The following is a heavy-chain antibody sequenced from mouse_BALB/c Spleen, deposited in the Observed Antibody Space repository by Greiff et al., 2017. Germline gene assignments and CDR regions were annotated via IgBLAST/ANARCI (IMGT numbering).Heavy chain of an antibody. CDR1: GFNINDYY. CDR3: AREVLTGINY. Sequence: VQLQQSGAELVRPGALVKLSCKASGFNINDYYMHWVKQRPEQGLEWIGWIDPENGNTIYDPKFQGKATITADTSSNTAYLQLSSLTSEDTAVYYCAREVLTGINYWGQGTTLTVSS. J-gene: IGHJ2*01. CDR2: IDPENGNT. V-gene: IGHV14-1*02. D-gene: IGHD4-1*01.